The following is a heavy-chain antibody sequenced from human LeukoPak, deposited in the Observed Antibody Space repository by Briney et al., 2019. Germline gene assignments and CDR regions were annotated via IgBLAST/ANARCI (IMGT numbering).Heavy chain of an antibody. Sequence: ASVKVSCKASGYTFIGYYIHWVRQAPGQGLEWMGWINPNSGGTNYAKKFPGRVTMTRYTSITTAYMEMSRLRSDDTALYYCARSPHILTGENFDYWGQGTLVTVSS. CDR1: GYTFIGYY. D-gene: IGHD3-9*01. J-gene: IGHJ4*02. V-gene: IGHV1-2*02. CDR3: ARSPHILTGENFDY. CDR2: INPNSGGT.